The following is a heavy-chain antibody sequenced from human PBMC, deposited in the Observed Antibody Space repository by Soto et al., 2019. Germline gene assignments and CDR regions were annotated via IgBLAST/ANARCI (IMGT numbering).Heavy chain of an antibody. CDR3: ARTVGAADYFDF. V-gene: IGHV4-4*07. CDR1: GDSMTKYY. D-gene: IGHD1-26*01. Sequence: QVQLQESGPGLVKPSETLSLTCTVSGDSMTKYYWSWIRQPAGKGLEWIGRIYPSGSTNYNPSLKSRVTMSIDTSNKHFSLSLKSVTAADTAVYYCARTVGAADYFDFWGQGALVTVSS. J-gene: IGHJ4*02. CDR2: IYPSGST.